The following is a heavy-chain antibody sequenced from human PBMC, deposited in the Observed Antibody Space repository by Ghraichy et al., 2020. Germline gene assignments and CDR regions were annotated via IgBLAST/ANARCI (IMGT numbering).Heavy chain of an antibody. CDR2: IYWDDDK. D-gene: IGHD2-15*01. CDR1: GFSLSTSGVG. J-gene: IGHJ3*02. V-gene: IGHV2-5*02. CDR3: AHRRRKAVVVAATFFSRVKRSDAFDI. Sequence: SGPTLVKPTQTLTLTCTFSGFSLSTSGVGVGWIRQPPGKALEWLALIYWDDDKRYSPSLKSRLTITKDTSKNQVVLTMTNMDPVDTATYYCAHRRRKAVVVAATFFSRVKRSDAFDIWGQGTMVTVSS.